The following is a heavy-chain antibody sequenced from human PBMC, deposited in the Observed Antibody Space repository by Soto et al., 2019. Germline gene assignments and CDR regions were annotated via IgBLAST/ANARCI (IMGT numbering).Heavy chain of an antibody. CDR3: ARMVAATNYFDY. CDR1: GFTLRNSR. J-gene: IGHJ4*02. V-gene: IGHV3-7*02. Sequence: GGSLRLSCAASGFTLRNSRMSWVRQAPGKGLEWVANIKQDGSETYYVDSVKGRFTISRDNAKNTLYLQMNSLRAEDTAVYYCARMVAATNYFDYWGQGTLVTVSS. D-gene: IGHD2-15*01. CDR2: IKQDGSET.